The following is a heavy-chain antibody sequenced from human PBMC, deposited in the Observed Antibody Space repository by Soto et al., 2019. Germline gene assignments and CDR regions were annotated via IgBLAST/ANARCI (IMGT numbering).Heavy chain of an antibody. CDR2: IYYSGST. D-gene: IGHD5-18*01. V-gene: IGHV4-59*01. CDR3: ARDGVREYSYGCPFYYFDC. J-gene: IGHJ4*02. CDR1: GGSISSYY. Sequence: PSETLSLTCTVSGGSISSYYWSWIRQPPGKGLEWIGYIYYSGSTNYNPSLKSRVTISVDTSKNQFSLKLSSVTAADTAVYYCARDGVREYSYGCPFYYFDCWGQGTRVTVSS.